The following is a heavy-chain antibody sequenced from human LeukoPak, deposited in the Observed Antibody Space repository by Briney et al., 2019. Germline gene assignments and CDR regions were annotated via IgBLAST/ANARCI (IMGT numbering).Heavy chain of an antibody. D-gene: IGHD6-19*01. CDR3: AKEGAVAGGYMVY. CDR1: GFTFDDYA. J-gene: IGHJ4*02. V-gene: IGHV3-9*01. CDR2: ISWNSGSI. Sequence: GGSLRLSCAASGFTFDDYAMHWVRQAPGKGLEWVSGISWNSGSIGYADSVKGRFTISRDNAKNSLYLQMNSLRAEDTALYYCAKEGAVAGGYMVYWGQGTLVTVSS.